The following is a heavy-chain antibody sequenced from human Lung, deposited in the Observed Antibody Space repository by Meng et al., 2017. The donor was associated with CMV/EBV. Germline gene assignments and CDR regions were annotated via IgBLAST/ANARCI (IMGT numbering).Heavy chain of an antibody. CDR3: AKCGLSPRRSEIYAYHYGIDV. D-gene: IGHD3-3*01. V-gene: IGHV3-23*01. Sequence: ESLKISXATSGITFNSHARSWVRQAPGKGPEWGSANNGSGSSTYYADSVKGPFTIYRDNSKKTLYLLLKSLRAEETAVYYCAKCGLSPRRSEIYAYHYGIDVWGQGTMVTVSS. CDR1: GITFNSHA. CDR2: NNGSGSST. J-gene: IGHJ6*02.